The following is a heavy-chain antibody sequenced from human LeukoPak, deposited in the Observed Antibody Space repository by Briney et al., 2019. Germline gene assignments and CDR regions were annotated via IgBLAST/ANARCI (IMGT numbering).Heavy chain of an antibody. Sequence: PSETLSLTCTVSGGSISSYYWSWIRQPPGKGLEWIGYIYYSGSTNYNPSLKGRVTISVDTSKNQFSLKLSSVTAADTAVYYCARRGRGGNWFDPWGQGTLVTVSS. V-gene: IGHV4-59*08. CDR1: GGSISSYY. CDR2: IYYSGST. CDR3: ARRGRGGNWFDP. J-gene: IGHJ5*02. D-gene: IGHD3-10*01.